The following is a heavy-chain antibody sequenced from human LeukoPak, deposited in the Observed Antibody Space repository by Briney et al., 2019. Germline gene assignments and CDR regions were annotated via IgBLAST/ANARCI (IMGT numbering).Heavy chain of an antibody. V-gene: IGHV1-18*03. CDR1: GYTFSAYG. CDR2: ISVYNGNT. D-gene: IGHD6-13*01. CDR3: ARDSHIAEVAYYFDY. J-gene: IGHJ4*02. Sequence: EASVKVSCKASGYTFSAYGMSWVRQAPGQGLEWMGWISVYNGNTNYAQKVQGRVALTTDTSTSTAYMELRSLRSDDMAVYFCARDSHIAEVAYYFDYWGQGTLVTVSS.